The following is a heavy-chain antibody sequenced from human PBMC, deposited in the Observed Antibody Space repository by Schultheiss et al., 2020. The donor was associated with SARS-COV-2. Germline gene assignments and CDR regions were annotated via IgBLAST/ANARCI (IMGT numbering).Heavy chain of an antibody. V-gene: IGHV4-30-2*01. D-gene: IGHD3-10*01. CDR3: ARDGGSGITLRDYYYYMDV. CDR2: IYHSGST. CDR1: GGSISSGGYS. Sequence: SETLSLTCAVSGGSISSGGYSWSWIRQPPGKGLEWIGYIYHSGSTNYNPSLKSRVTISVDTSKNQFSLKLSSVTAADTAVYYCARDGGSGITLRDYYYYMDVWGKGTTVTVSS. J-gene: IGHJ6*03.